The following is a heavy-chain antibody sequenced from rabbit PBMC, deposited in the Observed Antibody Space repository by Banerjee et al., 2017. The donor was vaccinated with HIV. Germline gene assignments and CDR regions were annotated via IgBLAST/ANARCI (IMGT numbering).Heavy chain of an antibody. V-gene: IGHV1S45*01. Sequence: QEPLEESGGDLVKPEGSLTLTCTASGFTLSSYWICWVRQAPGKGLEWIACMDAGSSGNIYYASWAKGRFTISKASSTTVTLQMTSLTAADTATYFCARSAGVGTADGYNLWGQGTLVTVS. CDR1: GFTLSSYW. CDR2: MDAGSSGNI. CDR3: ARSAGVGTADGYNL. J-gene: IGHJ4*01. D-gene: IGHD4-2*01.